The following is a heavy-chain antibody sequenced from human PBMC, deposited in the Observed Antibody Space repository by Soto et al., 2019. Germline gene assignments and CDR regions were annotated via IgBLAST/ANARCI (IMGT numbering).Heavy chain of an antibody. CDR2: TYYRSKWYN. J-gene: IGHJ5*02. D-gene: IGHD1-1*01. V-gene: IGHV6-1*01. CDR3: ARDETTGTNFGFWFDP. Sequence: PSQTLSLTCAISGDSVSSNSAAWNWIRQSPSRGLEWLGRTYYRSKWYNDYAVSVKSRITINPDTSKNQFSLQLNSVTPEDTAVYYCARDETTGTNFGFWFDPWGQGTLVTVSS. CDR1: GDSVSSNSAA.